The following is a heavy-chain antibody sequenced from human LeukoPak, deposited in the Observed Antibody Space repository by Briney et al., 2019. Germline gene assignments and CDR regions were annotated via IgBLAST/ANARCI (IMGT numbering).Heavy chain of an antibody. Sequence: SGGSLRLSCAASGFTVSSNHMSWVRQAPGKGLEWVSIIYSAGFTYYADSVKGRFTTSRDSSKNTVYLQMNSLRAEDTAVYYCARDSAHAFDIWGQGTMVTVSS. CDR3: ARDSAHAFDI. J-gene: IGHJ3*02. V-gene: IGHV3-53*01. D-gene: IGHD6-6*01. CDR1: GFTVSSNH. CDR2: IYSAGFT.